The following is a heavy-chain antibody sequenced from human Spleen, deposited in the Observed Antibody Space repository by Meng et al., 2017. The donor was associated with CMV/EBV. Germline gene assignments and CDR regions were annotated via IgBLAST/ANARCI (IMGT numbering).Heavy chain of an antibody. CDR1: GYTFTGYY. Sequence: SVKVSCKASGYTFTGYYMHWVRQAPGQGLEWMGRIIPILGIANYAQKFQGRVTITADKSTSTAYMELSSLRSEDTAVYYCARDRMEQLPAGRAFDIWGQGTMVTVSS. D-gene: IGHD5-24*01. V-gene: IGHV1-69*04. CDR3: ARDRMEQLPAGRAFDI. J-gene: IGHJ3*02. CDR2: IIPILGIA.